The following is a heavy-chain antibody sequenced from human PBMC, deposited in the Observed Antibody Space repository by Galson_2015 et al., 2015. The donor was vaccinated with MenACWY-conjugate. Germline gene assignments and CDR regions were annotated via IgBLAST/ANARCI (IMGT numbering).Heavy chain of an antibody. CDR3: ARHHLRTSHCAFDL. V-gene: IGHV5-51*01. Sequence: QSGAEVKKPGGSLKISCKISGYTFIDYWIGWVRQMPGKGLDWMGVIYPRDSDTKYNPSFHGQVTISVDKSISTAYLQWSSLKASDTAIYYCARHHLRTSHCAFDLWGQGTLVTVSS. CDR2: IYPRDSDT. CDR1: GYTFIDYW. J-gene: IGHJ4*02. D-gene: IGHD2-2*01.